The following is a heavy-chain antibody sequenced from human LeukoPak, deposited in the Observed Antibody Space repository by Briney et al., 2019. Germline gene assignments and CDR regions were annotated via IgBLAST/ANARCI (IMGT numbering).Heavy chain of an antibody. CDR1: GYSFTSYW. Sequence: PGESLKIPCKGSGYSFTSYWIGWVRQMPGKGLEWMGIIYPDDSDTRYSPSFQGQVTISADKSISTAYLQWSSLKASDTAMYYCARHRSEEVTSYYDYWGQGTLVTVSS. CDR2: IYPDDSDT. CDR3: ARHRSEEVTSYYDY. J-gene: IGHJ4*02. D-gene: IGHD4-23*01. V-gene: IGHV5-51*01.